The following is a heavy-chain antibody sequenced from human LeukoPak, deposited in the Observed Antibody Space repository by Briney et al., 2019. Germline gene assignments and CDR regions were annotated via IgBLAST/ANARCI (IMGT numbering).Heavy chain of an antibody. D-gene: IGHD5-12*01. CDR1: GFTFSTYD. CDR2: ISTASDYI. V-gene: IGHV3-21*01. Sequence: GGSLRLSCAASGFTFSTYDMNWVRQTSGKGLEWVSSISTASDYIYYADSVKGRFTISRDNAKNSLYLQMNSLRAEDTAVYYCARDHERDSGYDSIASYCYYGMDVWGQGTTVTVSS. CDR3: ARDHERDSGYDSIASYCYYGMDV. J-gene: IGHJ6*02.